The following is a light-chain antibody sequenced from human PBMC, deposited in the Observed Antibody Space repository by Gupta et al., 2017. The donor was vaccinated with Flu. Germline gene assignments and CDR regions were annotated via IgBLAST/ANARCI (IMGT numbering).Light chain of an antibody. J-gene: IGLJ3*02. CDR3: QTWGSGFWV. CDR2: LNADGGH. V-gene: IGLV4-69*02. CDR1: SGHTNYA. Sequence: SGHTNYASVWLQVLPQKGARFLMTLNADGGHSKGDGVPNRFSGSSSGAERFSTIASLQSEDESDYFCQTWGSGFWVFGGGTKLTVL.